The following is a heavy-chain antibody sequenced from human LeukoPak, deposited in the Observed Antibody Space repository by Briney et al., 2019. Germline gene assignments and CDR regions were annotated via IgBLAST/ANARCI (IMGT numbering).Heavy chain of an antibody. J-gene: IGHJ3*01. V-gene: IGHV4-59*01. Sequence: SETLSLTCTVSGGSISSYYWSWIRQPPGKGLEWIGYTYNRGSTNYNPSLKSRVTILVDTSKNQFSLKLRSVTAADTAVYYCARDRPGIAVAGDAFDVWGQGTLVTVSS. CDR2: TYNRGST. CDR3: ARDRPGIAVAGDAFDV. D-gene: IGHD6-19*01. CDR1: GGSISSYY.